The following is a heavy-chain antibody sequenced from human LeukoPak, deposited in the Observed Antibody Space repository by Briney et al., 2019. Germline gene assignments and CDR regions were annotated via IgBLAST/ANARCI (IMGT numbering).Heavy chain of an antibody. D-gene: IGHD6-13*01. CDR1: GGNFRNHA. CDR3: ARDREQLGYFYGLDV. CDR2: IILIFDTA. J-gene: IGHJ6*02. Sequence: SVKVSCKASGGNFRNHAISWVRQAPGQGPEWMGGIILIFDTADYAQKFQGRVTITADESTSTAYMELSSLRSEDTAVYYCARDREQLGYFYGLDVWGQGTTVTVSS. V-gene: IGHV1-69*13.